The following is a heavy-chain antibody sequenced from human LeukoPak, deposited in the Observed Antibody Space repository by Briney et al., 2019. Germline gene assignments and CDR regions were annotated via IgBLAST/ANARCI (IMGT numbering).Heavy chain of an antibody. CDR3: AKSESSVTTFFHY. D-gene: IGHD4-17*01. CDR1: GFAFSSYA. Sequence: QAGGSLRLSCAASGFAFSSYAMSWVRQAPGRGLEWLSSVSGSGGSSYFADSVKGRFTFSRDNSKNTLYLQINSLRADDTAVYYCAKSESSVTTFFHYWGQGTLVTVSS. CDR2: VSGSGGSS. J-gene: IGHJ4*02. V-gene: IGHV3-23*01.